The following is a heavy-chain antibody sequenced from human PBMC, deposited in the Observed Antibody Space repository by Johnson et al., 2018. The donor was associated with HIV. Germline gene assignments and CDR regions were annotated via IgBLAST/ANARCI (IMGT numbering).Heavy chain of an antibody. J-gene: IGHJ3*02. CDR2: ISSSGSTI. Sequence: QVQLVESGGGLVKPGGSLRLSCAASGFTFSDYYMSWIRQAPGKGLEWVSYISSSGSTIYDADSVKGRFTISRDNSKNTLYLQMGSLRAEDMAVYYCARDEGPYSSSWTHAFDIWVQGTMVTVSS. CDR1: GFTFSDYY. CDR3: ARDEGPYSSSWTHAFDI. D-gene: IGHD6-13*01. V-gene: IGHV3-11*04.